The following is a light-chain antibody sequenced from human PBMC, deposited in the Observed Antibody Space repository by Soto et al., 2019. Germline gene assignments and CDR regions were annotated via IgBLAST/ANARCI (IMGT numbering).Light chain of an antibody. CDR2: DAS. J-gene: IGKJ1*01. V-gene: IGKV3-11*01. Sequence: ILLTQSPATLCLSPGERATLSCRASQSVSSYLAWYQQKPGQAPRLLIYDASNRATGIPARFSGSGSGTDFTLTISSLEPEDFAVYYCQQRSNWPWTFGQGTKVDIK. CDR3: QQRSNWPWT. CDR1: QSVSSY.